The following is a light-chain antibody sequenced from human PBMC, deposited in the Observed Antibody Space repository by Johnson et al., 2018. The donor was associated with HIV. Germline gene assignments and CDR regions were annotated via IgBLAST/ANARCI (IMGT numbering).Light chain of an antibody. V-gene: IGLV1-51*01. CDR2: DNN. Sequence: QSVLTQSPSVSAAPGQKVTISCSGGSSNIGSNYVSWYKQLPGTAPKLLIYDNNKRPSAIPDRFSGSKSGSSATLGVTGLQTGDEADYYCGTWDSSLSAYVFGTGTKVTVL. CDR3: GTWDSSLSAYV. J-gene: IGLJ1*01. CDR1: SSNIGSNY.